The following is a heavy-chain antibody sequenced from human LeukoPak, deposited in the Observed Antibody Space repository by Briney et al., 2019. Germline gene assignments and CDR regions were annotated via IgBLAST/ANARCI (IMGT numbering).Heavy chain of an antibody. V-gene: IGHV4-61*01. Sequence: SETLSLTCTVSGGSVSRDSYYWSWIRQPPGKGLEWIGYIYYSGSTNYNPSLKSRVTISVDTSKNQFSLKLSSVTAADTAMYYCARQVRSSWYSDYWGQGTLVTVSS. J-gene: IGHJ4*02. D-gene: IGHD6-13*01. CDR2: IYYSGST. CDR1: GGSVSRDSYY. CDR3: ARQVRSSWYSDY.